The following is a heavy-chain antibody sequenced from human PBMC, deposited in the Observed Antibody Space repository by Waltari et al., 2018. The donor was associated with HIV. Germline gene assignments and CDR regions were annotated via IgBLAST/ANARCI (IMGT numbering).Heavy chain of an antibody. CDR1: GFTFSSYW. J-gene: IGHJ4*02. D-gene: IGHD3-10*01. Sequence: EVQLVESGGGLVQPGGSLRLFCAASGFTFSSYWMSWVRQGPGKGLGWVANIKQDGSEKYYVDSVNGRFTISRGNAENSLYLQMNSLRAEDTAVYYCARGGFYGSGSKVNWGQGTLVTVSS. CDR3: ARGGFYGSGSKVN. V-gene: IGHV3-7*04. CDR2: IKQDGSEK.